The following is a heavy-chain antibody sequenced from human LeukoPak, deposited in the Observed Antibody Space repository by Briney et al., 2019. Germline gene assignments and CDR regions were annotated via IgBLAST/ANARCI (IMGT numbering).Heavy chain of an antibody. CDR1: GFTFSSYS. D-gene: IGHD1-26*01. CDR2: ISSSSSYI. J-gene: IGHJ4*02. CDR3: ARSVVGATAACY. Sequence: GGSLRLSCAASGFTFSSYSMNWVRQAPGKGLEWVSSISSSSSYIYYADSVKGRFTISSDNAKNSLYLQMNSLRAEDTAVYYCARSVVGATAACYWGQGTLVTVSS. V-gene: IGHV3-21*01.